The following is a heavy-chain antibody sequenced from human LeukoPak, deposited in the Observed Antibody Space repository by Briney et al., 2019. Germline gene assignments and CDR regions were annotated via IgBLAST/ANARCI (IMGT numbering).Heavy chain of an antibody. CDR2: ISAYNGNT. D-gene: IGHD3-16*02. J-gene: IGHJ4*02. CDR3: ARVMITFGGVIPDFRY. CDR1: GYTFTSYG. V-gene: IGHV1-18*01. Sequence: ASVKVSCKASGYTFTSYGISWVRQAPGQGLEWMGWISAYNGNTNYAQKLQGRVTMTTDTSTNTAYMELRSLRSDDTAVYYCARVMITFGGVIPDFRYWGQGTLVTVSS.